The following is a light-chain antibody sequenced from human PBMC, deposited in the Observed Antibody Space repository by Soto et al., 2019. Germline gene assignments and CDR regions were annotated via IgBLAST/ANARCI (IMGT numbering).Light chain of an antibody. CDR2: EDN. CDR3: QAWDSNTVI. Sequence: SYELTQPPSVSVSPGQTASITCSGVRLGQKYACWYQHKPGQSPVLVIYEDNKRPSGIPERISGSNSGNTATLTISGTQAMDEADYYCQAWDSNTVIFGGGTKVTVL. V-gene: IGLV3-1*01. CDR1: RLGQKY. J-gene: IGLJ2*01.